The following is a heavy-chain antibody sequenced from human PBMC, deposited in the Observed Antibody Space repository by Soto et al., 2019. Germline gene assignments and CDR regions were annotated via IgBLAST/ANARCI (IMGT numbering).Heavy chain of an antibody. CDR2: IVPIYGTR. CDR1: GGTFSRYA. CDR3: ARDLDYYGSGSHYYYGMGV. V-gene: IGHV1-69*13. D-gene: IGHD3-10*01. Sequence: SVKVSCKASGGTFSRYAFSWVRQAPGQGLEWMGGIVPIYGTRGFAQKFQGRLTITADEPTRTAYMELSSLGSEDTAVYYCARDLDYYGSGSHYYYGMGVWGQGTTVTVSS. J-gene: IGHJ6*02.